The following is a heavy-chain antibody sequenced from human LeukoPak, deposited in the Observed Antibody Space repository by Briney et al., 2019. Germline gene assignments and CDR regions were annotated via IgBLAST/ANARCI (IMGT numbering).Heavy chain of an antibody. CDR3: ARDGGGKTVY. J-gene: IGHJ4*02. D-gene: IGHD1-26*01. V-gene: IGHV3-30*03. CDR1: GFTFSSYG. Sequence: SGGSLRLSCAASGFTFSSYGMHWVRQAPGKGLEWVAVISYDGSNKYYADSVKGRFTISRDNSKNTLYLQMNSLRSEDTAVYYCARDGGGKTVYWGQGTLVTVSS. CDR2: ISYDGSNK.